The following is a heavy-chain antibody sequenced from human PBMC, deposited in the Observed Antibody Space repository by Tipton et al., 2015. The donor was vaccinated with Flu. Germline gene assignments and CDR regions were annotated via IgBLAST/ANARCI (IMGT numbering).Heavy chain of an antibody. CDR2: IYYSGST. CDR3: ARGGRTTVTPDY. D-gene: IGHD4-11*01. CDR1: GGSVSSGSYY. J-gene: IGHJ4*02. V-gene: IGHV4-61*01. Sequence: LRLSCTVSGGSVSSGSYYWSWIRQPPGKGLEWIGYIYYSGSTNYNPSLKSRVTISVDTSKNQFSLKLSSVTAADTAVYYCARGGRTTVTPDYWGQGTLVTVSS.